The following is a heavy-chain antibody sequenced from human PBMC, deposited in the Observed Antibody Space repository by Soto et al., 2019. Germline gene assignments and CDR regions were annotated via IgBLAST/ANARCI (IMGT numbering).Heavy chain of an antibody. CDR1: GGAISGYY. CDR2: IYSSGST. V-gene: IGHV4-4*07. Sequence: QVQLQESGPGLVKPSETLSLNCTVTGGAISGYYWTWMRQSAGGGLEWIGRIYSSGSTNYNPSLKSRVTISLDTSMNHFSLRPSSVTAADTAVYYCARGQRFSDWFDPWGQGTLVTVSS. CDR3: ARGQRFSDWFDP. J-gene: IGHJ5*02. D-gene: IGHD3-3*01.